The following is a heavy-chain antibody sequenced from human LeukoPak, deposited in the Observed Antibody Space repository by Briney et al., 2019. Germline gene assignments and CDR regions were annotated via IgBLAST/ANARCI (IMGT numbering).Heavy chain of an antibody. Sequence: SVKVSCKASGGTFSSYAISWVRQAPGQGLEWMGGIIPIFGTANYAQKFQGRVTITTDESTSTAYMELSSLRSEDTAVYYCARGAYGDYELFDYWGQGTLVTVSS. J-gene: IGHJ4*02. CDR3: ARGAYGDYELFDY. CDR2: IIPIFGTA. D-gene: IGHD4-17*01. V-gene: IGHV1-69*05. CDR1: GGTFSSYA.